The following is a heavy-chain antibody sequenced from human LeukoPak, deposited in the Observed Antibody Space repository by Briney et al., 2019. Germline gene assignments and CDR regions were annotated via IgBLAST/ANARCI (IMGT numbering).Heavy chain of an antibody. J-gene: IGHJ4*02. V-gene: IGHV3-13*01. CDR3: ARQNTPHGNFDY. CDR1: GFTFSSYD. D-gene: IGHD1-26*01. Sequence: GGSLRLSCAASGFTFSSYDMHWVRQATGKGLEWVSAIGVAANTFYSGSVKGRYTISRENAKNSLYLLMSSLRAEDTAVYYCARQNTPHGNFDYWGQGTLVTVSS. CDR2: IGVAANT.